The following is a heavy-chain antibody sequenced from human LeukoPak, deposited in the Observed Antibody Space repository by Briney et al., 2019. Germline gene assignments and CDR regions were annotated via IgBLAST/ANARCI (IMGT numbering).Heavy chain of an antibody. D-gene: IGHD6-6*01. CDR2: ISSSSSYI. CDR1: GFTFTTYW. J-gene: IGHJ6*03. V-gene: IGHV3-21*01. Sequence: GGSLRLSCAASGFTFTTYWLGWVRQAPGKGLEWVSSISSSSSYIYYADSVKGRFTISRDNAKNSLYLQMNSLRAEDTAVYYCARGGSSSRVYYYMDVWGKGTTVTVSS. CDR3: ARGGSSSRVYYYMDV.